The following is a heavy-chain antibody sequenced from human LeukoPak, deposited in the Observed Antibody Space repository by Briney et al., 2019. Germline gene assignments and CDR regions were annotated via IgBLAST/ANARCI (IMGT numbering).Heavy chain of an antibody. CDR2: INPSGGST. V-gene: IGHV1-46*01. Sequence: ASVKVSCKASGYTFTSYYMHWVRQAPGQGLEWMGIINPSGGSTSYAQKFQGRVTITADESTSTAYMELSSLRSEDTAVYYCARDVNWYYFDYWGQGTLVTVSS. CDR3: ARDVNWYYFDY. CDR1: GYTFTSYY. J-gene: IGHJ4*02. D-gene: IGHD1-20*01.